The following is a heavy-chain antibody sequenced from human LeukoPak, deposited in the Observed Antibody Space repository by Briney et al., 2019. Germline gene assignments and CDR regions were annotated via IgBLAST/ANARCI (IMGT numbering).Heavy chain of an antibody. CDR3: AGARIGYCSSTSCSLAY. D-gene: IGHD2-2*01. CDR2: ISYDGSNK. J-gene: IGHJ4*02. Sequence: GRSLRLSCAASGFTFSSYAMHWVRQAPGKGLEWVAVISYDGSNKYYADSVKGRFTISRDNSKNTLYLQMNSLRAEDAAVYFCAGARIGYCSSTSCSLAYWGQGTLVTVSS. V-gene: IGHV3-30-3*01. CDR1: GFTFSSYA.